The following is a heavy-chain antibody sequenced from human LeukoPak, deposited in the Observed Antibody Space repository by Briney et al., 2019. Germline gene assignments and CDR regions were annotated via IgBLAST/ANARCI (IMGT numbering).Heavy chain of an antibody. D-gene: IGHD3-16*02. CDR3: ARGPISSLAFDY. CDR2: IYSGGGT. Sequence: GGSLRLSCAASAFTVSSNHMSWVREAPGKGLEWVSLIYSGGGTYYADSVKGRFTISGDNSKNTLYLQMNSLRAEDTAVYYCARGPISSLAFDYWGQGTLVTVSS. V-gene: IGHV3-66*01. J-gene: IGHJ4*02. CDR1: AFTVSSNH.